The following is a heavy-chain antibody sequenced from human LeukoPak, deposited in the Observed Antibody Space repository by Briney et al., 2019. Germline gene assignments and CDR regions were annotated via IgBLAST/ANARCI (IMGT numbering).Heavy chain of an antibody. D-gene: IGHD6-19*01. CDR2: ISSSSSYI. J-gene: IGHJ3*02. Sequence: GGSLRLSCAASGFTFSSYSMNWVRQAPGKGLEWVSSISSSSSYIYYADSVKGRFTVSRDNAKNSLYLQMNSLRAEDTAVYYCARDRAYSSGWHSDAFDIWGQGTMVTVSS. V-gene: IGHV3-21*01. CDR3: ARDRAYSSGWHSDAFDI. CDR1: GFTFSSYS.